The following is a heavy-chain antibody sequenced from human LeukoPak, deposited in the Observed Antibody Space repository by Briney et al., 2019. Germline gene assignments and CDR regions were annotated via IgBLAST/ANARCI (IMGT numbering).Heavy chain of an antibody. J-gene: IGHJ1*01. CDR1: GGSFSGYY. D-gene: IGHD6-19*01. CDR3: ARHGQQWLKSAEYFQH. CDR2: INHSGST. Sequence: SETLSLTCAVYGGSFSGYYWSWIRQPPGKGLEWIGEINHSGSTNYNPSLKSRVTISVDTSKNQFSLKLSSVTAADTAVYYCARHGQQWLKSAEYFQHWGQGTLVTVSS. V-gene: IGHV4-34*01.